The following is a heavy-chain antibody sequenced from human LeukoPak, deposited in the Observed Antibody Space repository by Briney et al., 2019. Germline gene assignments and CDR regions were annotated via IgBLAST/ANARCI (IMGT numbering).Heavy chain of an antibody. J-gene: IGHJ4*02. V-gene: IGHV1-69*13. CDR2: IIPIFGTA. Sequence: SVKVSCKASGYTFTSYGISWVRQAPGQGLEWMGGIIPIFGTANYAQKFQGRVTITSDESTSTAYMELSSLRSEDTAVYYCGRVLDSGYDLVFDYWGQGTLVTVSS. D-gene: IGHD5-12*01. CDR1: GYTFTSYG. CDR3: GRVLDSGYDLVFDY.